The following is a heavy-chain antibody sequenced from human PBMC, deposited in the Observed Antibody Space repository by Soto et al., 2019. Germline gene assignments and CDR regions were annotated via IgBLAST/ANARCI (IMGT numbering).Heavy chain of an antibody. Sequence: SLRLSCAASGFTFSSYAMHWVRQAPGKGLEWVAVIWYDGSNKYYADSVKGRFTISRDNSKNTLYLQMNSLRAEDTAVYYCARDSYSSAGNDYWGQGTLVTVSS. V-gene: IGHV3-33*08. CDR2: IWYDGSNK. CDR3: ARDSYSSAGNDY. D-gene: IGHD6-19*01. J-gene: IGHJ4*02. CDR1: GFTFSSYA.